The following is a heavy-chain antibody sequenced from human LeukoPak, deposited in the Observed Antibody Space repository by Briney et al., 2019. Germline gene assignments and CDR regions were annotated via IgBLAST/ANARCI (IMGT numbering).Heavy chain of an antibody. D-gene: IGHD6-6*01. Sequence: GGSLRLSCAASGFTFSSYAMSWVRQAPGKGLEWVSAISGSGGSTYYADSVKGRFTISRDNAKNSLYPQMDSLRPEDTAVYFCARDLHVPGLYYYYMDVWGKGTTVTVSS. V-gene: IGHV3-23*01. J-gene: IGHJ6*03. CDR3: ARDLHVPGLYYYYMDV. CDR2: ISGSGGST. CDR1: GFTFSSYA.